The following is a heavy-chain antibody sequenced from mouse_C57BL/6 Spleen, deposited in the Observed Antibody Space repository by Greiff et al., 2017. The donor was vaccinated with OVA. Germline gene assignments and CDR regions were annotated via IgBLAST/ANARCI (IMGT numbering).Heavy chain of an antibody. CDR3: ARDPYDGYYYFDY. CDR1: GFTFSSYA. J-gene: IGHJ2*01. Sequence: EVKVVESGGGLVKPGGSLKLSCAASGFTFSSYAMSWVRQTPEKRLEWVATISDGGSYTYYPDNVKGRFTISRDNAKNNLYLQMSHLKSEDTAMYYCARDPYDGYYYFDYWGQGTTLTVSS. CDR2: ISDGGSYT. V-gene: IGHV5-4*01. D-gene: IGHD2-3*01.